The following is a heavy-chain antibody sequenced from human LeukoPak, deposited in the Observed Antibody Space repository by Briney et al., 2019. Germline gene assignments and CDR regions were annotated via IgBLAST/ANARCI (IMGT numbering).Heavy chain of an antibody. D-gene: IGHD6-19*01. CDR2: IRYDGSNK. Sequence: GGSLRLSCAASGFTFSSYGMHWVRQAPGKGLEWVAFIRYDGSNKYYADSVKGRFTISRDNSKNTLYLQMNSLRAEDTAVYYCAKDERVYSSGWQIDYWGQGTLVTVSS. J-gene: IGHJ4*02. CDR1: GFTFSSYG. V-gene: IGHV3-30*02. CDR3: AKDERVYSSGWQIDY.